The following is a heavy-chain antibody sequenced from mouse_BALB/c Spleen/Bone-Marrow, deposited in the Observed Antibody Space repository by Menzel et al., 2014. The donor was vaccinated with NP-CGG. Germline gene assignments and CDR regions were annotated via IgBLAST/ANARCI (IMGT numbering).Heavy chain of an antibody. CDR2: IWAGGST. CDR3: ARGGSSRAWFAY. D-gene: IGHD1-1*01. Sequence: QVQLKESGPGLVAPSQSLSITCTVSEFSLTSYGVHWVRQPPGKGLEWLGVIWAGGSTNYNSALMSRLSISKDNSKSQVFLKMNRLQTDDTAMYYCARGGSSRAWFAYWGQGTLVTVSA. V-gene: IGHV2-9*02. CDR1: EFSLTSYG. J-gene: IGHJ3*01.